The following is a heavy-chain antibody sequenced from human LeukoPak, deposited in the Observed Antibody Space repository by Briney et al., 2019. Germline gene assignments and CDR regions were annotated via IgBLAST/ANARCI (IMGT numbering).Heavy chain of an antibody. CDR3: ASVRYCSSTSCLEGALDP. Sequence: GGSLRLSCAAPGFTFSSYSMNWVRQAPGKGLEWVSSISSSSSYIYYADSVKGRFTISRDNAKNSLYLQMNGLRAEDTAVYYCASVRYCSSTSCLEGALDPWGQGTLVTVSS. V-gene: IGHV3-21*01. J-gene: IGHJ5*02. CDR1: GFTFSSYS. D-gene: IGHD2-2*01. CDR2: ISSSSSYI.